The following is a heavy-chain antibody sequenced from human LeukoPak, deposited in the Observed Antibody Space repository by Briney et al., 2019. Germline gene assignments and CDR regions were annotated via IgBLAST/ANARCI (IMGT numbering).Heavy chain of an antibody. J-gene: IGHJ4*02. V-gene: IGHV3-74*01. CDR2: INSDGSST. CDR3: ARAEWPSLLPQG. Sequence: GGSLRLSCAASGFTFSSYWMHWVRQAPGKGLGWVSRINSDGSSTSHADSVKGRFTISRDNAKNTLYLQMNSLRAEDTAVYYCARAEWPSLLPQGWGQGTLVTVSS. D-gene: IGHD3-10*01. CDR1: GFTFSSYW.